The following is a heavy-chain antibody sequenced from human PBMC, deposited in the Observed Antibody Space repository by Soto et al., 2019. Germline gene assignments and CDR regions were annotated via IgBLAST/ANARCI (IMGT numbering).Heavy chain of an antibody. CDR3: ARLWGIADHDS. V-gene: IGHV1-69*12. CDR1: GITFKTYS. CDR2: VIPILGKP. Sequence: QVQLVQSGAEVKKPGSSVKVSCKSSGITFKTYSVSWVRQAPGHGLEWMGGVIPILGKPMYAQKFQDRFTITADESSQTVFMELTSLTSDDTAVYYGARLWGIADHDSWGQGTRVTVSS. J-gene: IGHJ5*01. D-gene: IGHD2-21*01.